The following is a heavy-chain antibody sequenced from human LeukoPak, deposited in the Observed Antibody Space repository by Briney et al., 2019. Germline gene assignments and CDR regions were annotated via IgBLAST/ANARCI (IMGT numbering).Heavy chain of an antibody. CDR2: ISRIGGST. J-gene: IGHJ4*02. V-gene: IGHV3-23*01. CDR1: GFIFSNYA. Sequence: GGSLRLSCAASGFIFSNYALAWVRQAPGKGLEWLSGISRIGGSTHYADSVKGRFTISRDNSKNMLYLQMNSLRAEDTAVYYCAKDARITMIVVVRGARPYYFDYWGQGTLVTVSP. CDR3: AKDARITMIVVVRGARPYYFDY. D-gene: IGHD3-22*01.